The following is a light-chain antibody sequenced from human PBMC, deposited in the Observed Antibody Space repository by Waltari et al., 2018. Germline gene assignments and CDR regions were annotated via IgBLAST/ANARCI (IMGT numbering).Light chain of an antibody. CDR1: QSIHDN. CDR2: GAS. V-gene: IGKV3-15*01. CDR3: QQYNVWPPLT. J-gene: IGKJ4*01. Sequence: EVVMTQSPATLSVSPGERVTLSCRASQSIHDNLAWYQHRPGQAPRLLIYGASTRAPEIPGRFVGGVSGTEFTLTIRSLQSEDSAVYYCQQYNVWPPLTFGGGTKVEVK.